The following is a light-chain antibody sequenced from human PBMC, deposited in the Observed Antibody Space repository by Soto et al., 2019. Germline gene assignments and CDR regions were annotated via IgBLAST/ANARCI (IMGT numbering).Light chain of an antibody. Sequence: EIVLTQSVAAVSLSPGERASLSCRASQSVSSYLAWYQQKPVQAPRLLIYDASNRATGIPARFSSSGSGTDFTLTISSLEPEDFAVYYCQQRSNWPSWTFGQGTKVDIK. CDR1: QSVSSY. J-gene: IGKJ1*01. CDR3: QQRSNWPSWT. V-gene: IGKV3-11*01. CDR2: DAS.